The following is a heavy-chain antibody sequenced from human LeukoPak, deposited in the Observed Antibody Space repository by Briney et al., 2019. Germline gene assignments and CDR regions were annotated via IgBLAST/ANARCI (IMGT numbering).Heavy chain of an antibody. D-gene: IGHD6-13*01. J-gene: IGHJ6*03. CDR3: ARDKSYSSSWYNYYYYYYMDV. CDR1: GFTFSSYW. CDR2: IKQDGSEK. V-gene: IGHV3-7*01. Sequence: GGSLRLSCAASGFTFSSYWMSWVRQAPGKGPEWVANIKQDGSEKYYVDSVKGRFTISRDNAKNSLYLQMNSLRAEDTAVYYCARDKSYSSSWYNYYYYYYMDVWGKGTTVTVSS.